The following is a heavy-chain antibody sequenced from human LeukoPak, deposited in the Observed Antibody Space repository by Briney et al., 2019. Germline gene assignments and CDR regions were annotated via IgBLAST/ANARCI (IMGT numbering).Heavy chain of an antibody. Sequence: GGSLRLSCAASGFSFSSYAMSWVRQAPGKGLEWVSGTSGSSGSTYYADSVKGRFTISRDNSKNTPYLQMNSLRAEDTAVYYCARDRANFDYWGQGTLVTVSS. CDR2: TSGSSGST. CDR1: GFSFSSYA. CDR3: ARDRANFDY. V-gene: IGHV3-23*01. D-gene: IGHD3-10*01. J-gene: IGHJ4*02.